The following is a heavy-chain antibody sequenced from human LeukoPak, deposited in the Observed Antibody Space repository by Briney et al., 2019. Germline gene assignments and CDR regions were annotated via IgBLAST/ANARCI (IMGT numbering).Heavy chain of an antibody. CDR1: GGSFSGYY. CDR3: ARHDTRGGAYDI. D-gene: IGHD3-10*01. CDR2: IHYSGIT. Sequence: SETLSLTCAVYGGSFSGYYWSWIRQPPGKGLGCIGYIHYSGITNYNPSLKSRVTISVDTSKNQFSLRLSSVTAADTAVYYCARHDTRGGAYDIWGQGTMVTVSS. V-gene: IGHV4-59*08. J-gene: IGHJ3*02.